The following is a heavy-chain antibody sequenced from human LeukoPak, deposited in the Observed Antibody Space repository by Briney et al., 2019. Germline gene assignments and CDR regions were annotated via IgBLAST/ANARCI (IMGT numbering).Heavy chain of an antibody. CDR3: ARGDSSWYRSYNWFDP. V-gene: IGHV4-39*07. CDR2: IYYSGST. CDR1: GGSISSSSYY. Sequence: PSETLSLTCTVSGGSISSSSYYWGWIRQPPGKGLEWIGSIYYSGSTYYNPSLKSRVTISVDTSKNQFSLKLGSVTAADTAVYYCARGDSSWYRSYNWFDPWGQGTLVTVSS. D-gene: IGHD6-13*01. J-gene: IGHJ5*02.